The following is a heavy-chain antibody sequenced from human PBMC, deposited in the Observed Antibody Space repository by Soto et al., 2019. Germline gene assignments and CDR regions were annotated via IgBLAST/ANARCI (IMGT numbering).Heavy chain of an antibody. Sequence: QITLKESGPTLVKPTQTLTLTCTFSGFSLSTSGVGVGWIRQPPGKALEWLTFIYWDDDKRNSPFLKSRLTITKDTSKNQVGRTMTTMDPVDTATYYCAHLVVAWITYYFDSWGQGTLVTVSS. CDR3: AHLVVAWITYYFDS. V-gene: IGHV2-5*02. D-gene: IGHD2-15*01. J-gene: IGHJ4*02. CDR2: IYWDDDK. CDR1: GFSLSTSGVG.